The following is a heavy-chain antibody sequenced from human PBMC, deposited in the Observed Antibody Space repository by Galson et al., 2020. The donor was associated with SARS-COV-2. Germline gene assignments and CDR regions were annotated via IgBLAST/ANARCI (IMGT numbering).Heavy chain of an antibody. Sequence: SETLSLTCTVSGGSISSSSYYWGWIRQPPGKGLEWIGSIYYSGSTYYNPSLKSRVTISVDTSKNQFSLKLSSVTAADTAVYYCARGSKMYGSGSYSYYYYYYYMDVWGKGTTVTVSS. J-gene: IGHJ6*03. CDR3: ARGSKMYGSGSYSYYYYYYYMDV. CDR2: IYYSGST. CDR1: GGSISSSSYY. V-gene: IGHV4-39*01. D-gene: IGHD3-10*01.